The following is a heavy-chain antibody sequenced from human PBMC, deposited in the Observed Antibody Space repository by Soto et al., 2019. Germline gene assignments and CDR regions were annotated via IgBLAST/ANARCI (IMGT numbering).Heavy chain of an antibody. V-gene: IGHV4-59*01. Sequence: TSETLSLTCTVSGGSISSYYWSWIRQPPGKGLEWIGYIYYSGSTNYNPSLKSRVTISVDTSKNQFSLKLSSVTAADTAVYYCAREFFGAGNWFDPWVQGTLVTVSS. CDR2: IYYSGST. CDR3: AREFFGAGNWFDP. D-gene: IGHD3-3*01. CDR1: GGSISSYY. J-gene: IGHJ5*02.